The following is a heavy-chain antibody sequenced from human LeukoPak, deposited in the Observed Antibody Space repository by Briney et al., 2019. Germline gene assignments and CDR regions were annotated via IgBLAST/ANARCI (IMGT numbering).Heavy chain of an antibody. CDR3: ARGIDSGGYQYKAFDP. V-gene: IGHV4-61*02. D-gene: IGHD3-22*01. Sequence: PSETLSLTCTVSGGSIGSGNYYWSWIRQPAGTGLEWIGRIYSSGKTNYKDSLESRLTISIETSKNQFSLKMRSVTAADTAIYFCARGIDSGGYQYKAFDPWGQGIPVTVSS. J-gene: IGHJ5*02. CDR1: GGSIGSGNYY. CDR2: IYSSGKT.